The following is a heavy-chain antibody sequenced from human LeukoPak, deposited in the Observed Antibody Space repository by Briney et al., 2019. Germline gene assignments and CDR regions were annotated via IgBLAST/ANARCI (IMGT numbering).Heavy chain of an antibody. D-gene: IGHD3-10*01. CDR2: IYYSGST. Sequence: SEPLSLTCTVSGGSISSYCWSWIRQPPGKGLEWIGYIYYSGSTNYNPSLKSRVTISVDASKNQFSLKLSSVTAADTAVYYCARDRMVRGVTPWIDTWGQGTMVTVSS. J-gene: IGHJ3*02. CDR3: ARDRMVRGVTPWIDT. V-gene: IGHV4-59*01. CDR1: GGSISSYC.